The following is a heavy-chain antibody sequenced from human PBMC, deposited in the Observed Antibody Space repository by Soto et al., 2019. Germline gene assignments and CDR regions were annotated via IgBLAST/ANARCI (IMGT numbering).Heavy chain of an antibody. CDR1: GLTFITYS. V-gene: IGHV3-21*05. D-gene: IGHD6-19*01. CDR3: LIAVAGSFAPDY. CDR2: ISSSSTYI. Sequence: GGSQRDSSTASGLTFITYSMNWVRKAPGKGLEWVSYISSSSTYIYYADSVKGRFTISRDNAKNSLYLQMNSLRAEDTAVYYCLIAVAGSFAPDYWGQGTLVTVSS. J-gene: IGHJ4*02.